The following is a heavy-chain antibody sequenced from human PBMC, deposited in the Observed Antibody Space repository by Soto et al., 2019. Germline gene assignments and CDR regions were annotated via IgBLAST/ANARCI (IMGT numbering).Heavy chain of an antibody. CDR2: INPSGGST. CDR3: ARVEASNYGRRPYYFDY. CDR1: GYTFTSYY. J-gene: IGHJ4*02. Sequence: GASVKVSCKASGYTFTSYYMHWVRQAPGQGLEWMGIINPSGGSTSYAQKFQGRVTMTRDTSTSTVYMELSSLRSEDTAVYYCARVEASNYGRRPYYFDYWGQGTLVTVSS. D-gene: IGHD4-4*01. V-gene: IGHV1-46*01.